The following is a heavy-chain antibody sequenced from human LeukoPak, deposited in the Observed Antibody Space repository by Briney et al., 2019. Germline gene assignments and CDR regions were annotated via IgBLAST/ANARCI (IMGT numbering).Heavy chain of an antibody. CDR2: ISGSGGST. CDR1: GFTFSSYG. CDR3: AKDWYYGSGTLDY. Sequence: GGSLRLSCAASGFTFSSYGMSWVRQAPGKGLEWVSAISGSGGSTYYADSVKGRFTISRDNSKNTLYLQMNSLRAEDTAVYYCAKDWYYGSGTLDYWGQGTLVTVSS. J-gene: IGHJ4*02. D-gene: IGHD3-10*01. V-gene: IGHV3-23*01.